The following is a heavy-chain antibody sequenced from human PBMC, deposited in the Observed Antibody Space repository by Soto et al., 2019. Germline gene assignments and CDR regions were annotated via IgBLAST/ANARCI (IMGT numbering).Heavy chain of an antibody. CDR3: ARDIGSFAYGEGY. Sequence: SETLSLTCSVSGGSINSYWWSWIRQPAGKGLEWIGRVYSSGTADYNPSLNSRATMSVETSKNQFSLKLSSVTAADTAVYYCARDIGSFAYGEGYRGQGIQVTVSS. J-gene: IGHJ4*02. D-gene: IGHD3-10*01. V-gene: IGHV4-4*07. CDR2: VYSSGTA. CDR1: GGSINSYW.